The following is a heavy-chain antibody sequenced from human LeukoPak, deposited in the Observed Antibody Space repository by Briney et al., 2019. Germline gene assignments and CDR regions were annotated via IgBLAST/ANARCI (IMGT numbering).Heavy chain of an antibody. CDR1: GGSFSGYY. J-gene: IGHJ4*02. V-gene: IGHV4-34*01. D-gene: IGHD1-7*01. CDR3: ARAGTGTTRHFDY. Sequence: PSETLSLTCAVYGGSFSGYYWSWIRQPPGKGLEWLGEINHSGSTNYNPSLKSRVTISVDTSKNQFSLKLSSVTAADTAVYYCARAGTGTTRHFDYWGQGTLVTVSS. CDR2: INHSGST.